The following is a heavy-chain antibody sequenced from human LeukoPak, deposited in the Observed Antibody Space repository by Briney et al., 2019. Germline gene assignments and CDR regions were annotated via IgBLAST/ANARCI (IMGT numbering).Heavy chain of an antibody. D-gene: IGHD3-10*01. V-gene: IGHV3-33*01. CDR1: GFTFSSYG. Sequence: PGGSLRLSCAASGFTFSSYGMHWVRQAPGKGLEWVAVIWYDGSNKYYVDSVKGRFTISRDNSKNTLYLQMNSLRAEDTAVYYCARDYYGSGTPFDYWGQGTLVTVSS. CDR2: IWYDGSNK. CDR3: ARDYYGSGTPFDY. J-gene: IGHJ4*02.